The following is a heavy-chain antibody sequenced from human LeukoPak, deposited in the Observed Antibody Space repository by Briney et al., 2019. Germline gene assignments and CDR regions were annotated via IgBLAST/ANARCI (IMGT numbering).Heavy chain of an antibody. J-gene: IGHJ5*02. V-gene: IGHV1-18*01. CDR2: ISAYNGNT. Sequence: AASVTVSCTASGYTFTSYGISWVRQAPGQGLEWMGWISAYNGNTNYAQKLQGRVTMTTDTSTSTAYMELRSLRSDDTAVYYCARERGPYYGGNSNWFDPWGQGTLVTVSS. CDR1: GYTFTSYG. CDR3: ARERGPYYGGNSNWFDP. D-gene: IGHD4-23*01.